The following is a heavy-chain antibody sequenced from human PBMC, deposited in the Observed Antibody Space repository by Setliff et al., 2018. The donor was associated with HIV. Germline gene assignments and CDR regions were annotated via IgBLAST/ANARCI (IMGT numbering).Heavy chain of an antibody. CDR2: VYYTGTT. CDR1: GGSIGSTMSF. J-gene: IGHJ6*02. CDR3: ARGGPTVAYAVDV. D-gene: IGHD4-17*01. V-gene: IGHV4-39*02. Sequence: SETLSLTCVVSGGSIGSTMSFWGWIRQPPGKGLEWIGYVYYTGTTYSNPSLKGRVSMSVDTSRNQFSLRLNSVTAADTAVYYCARGGPTVAYAVDVWGQGTTVTVSS.